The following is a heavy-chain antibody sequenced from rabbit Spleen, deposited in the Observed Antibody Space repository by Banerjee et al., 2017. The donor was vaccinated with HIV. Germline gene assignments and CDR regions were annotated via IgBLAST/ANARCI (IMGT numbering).Heavy chain of an antibody. D-gene: IGHD1-1*01. Sequence: QSLEESGGDLFKPGASLTLTCTASGVSFSSSSYMCWVRQAPGKGLEWIACIDAGSSGFTYFATWAKGRFTCSKTSSTTVTLQMTRLTAADTATYFCARDSSSSFSSYGMDLWGQGTLVTVS. J-gene: IGHJ6*01. V-gene: IGHV1S40*01. CDR2: IDAGSSGFT. CDR3: ARDSSSSFSSYGMDL. CDR1: GVSFSSSSY.